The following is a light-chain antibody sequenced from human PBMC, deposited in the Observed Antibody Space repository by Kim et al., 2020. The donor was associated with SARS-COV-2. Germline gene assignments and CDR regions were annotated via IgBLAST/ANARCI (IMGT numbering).Light chain of an antibody. Sequence: SPRQTARITCSGDALPKQYAYWYQKKPGQAPGLLIYKDNERPSGIPERFSGSSSGTTVTLTISGVQAEDEADYYCQSADSSGSYVVFGGGTQLTVL. J-gene: IGLJ3*02. V-gene: IGLV3-25*03. CDR1: ALPKQY. CDR2: KDN. CDR3: QSADSSGSYVV.